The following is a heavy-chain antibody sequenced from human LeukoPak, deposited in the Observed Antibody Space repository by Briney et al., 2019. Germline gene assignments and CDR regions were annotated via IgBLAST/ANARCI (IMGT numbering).Heavy chain of an antibody. V-gene: IGHV4-59*08. CDR3: ARSVSWGLLVRDDAFDI. CDR2: IYYSGST. J-gene: IGHJ3*02. Sequence: SETLSLTCIVSGGSISSYHWSWIRQPPGKGLEWIGYIYYSGSTNYNPSLKSRVTTSVDTSKKQFSLKLRSVTAADTAVYYCARSVSWGLLVRDDAFDIWGQGTMVTVSS. CDR1: GGSISSYH. D-gene: IGHD2-21*01.